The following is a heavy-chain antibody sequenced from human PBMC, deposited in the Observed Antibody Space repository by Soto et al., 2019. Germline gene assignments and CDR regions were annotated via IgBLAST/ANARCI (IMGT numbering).Heavy chain of an antibody. V-gene: IGHV4-34*01. D-gene: IGHD1-1*01. CDR2: ISNSGRT. CDR1: GGSFSDSY. CDR3: ARGRPAIATRCFDS. Sequence: SETLSLTCAVFGGSFSDSYWSWIRQSPGKGLEWIGEISNSGRTYYNPSLKSRVTISGDTSKNQVSLEVRSVAAADTGTYYCARGRPAIATRCFDSWGQGILVTVLL. J-gene: IGHJ5*01.